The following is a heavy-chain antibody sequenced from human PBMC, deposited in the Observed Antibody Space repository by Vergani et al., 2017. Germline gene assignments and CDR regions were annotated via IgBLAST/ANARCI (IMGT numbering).Heavy chain of an antibody. CDR2: IYYSGST. CDR3: ARGQYWPYYYYYMDG. J-gene: IGHJ6*03. CDR1: GGSISSYY. Sequence: QVQLQESGRGLVKPPETLPLTCTVSGGSISSYYWSWIRQPPGKGLEWIGYIYYSGSTNYNPPLKSRVTISVDTSKSQFSLKLSSVTAADTAVYYCARGQYWPYYYYYMDGWGKGTTVTVSS. D-gene: IGHD4-11*01. V-gene: IGHV4-59*01.